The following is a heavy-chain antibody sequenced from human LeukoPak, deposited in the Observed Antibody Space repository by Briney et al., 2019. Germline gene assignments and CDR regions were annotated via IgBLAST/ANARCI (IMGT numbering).Heavy chain of an antibody. CDR3: AKDDCSSTTCYPGEYGMDV. J-gene: IGHJ6*02. CDR1: GFTFSTYA. CDR2: ISGSGGST. D-gene: IGHD2-2*01. V-gene: IGHV3-23*01. Sequence: GGSLRLSCAASGFTFSTYAMTWVRQAPGKGLEWVSAISGSGGSTYYADSVKGRFTISRDNSKNTLYLQMNSLRAEDMAVYYCAKDDCSSTTCYPGEYGMDVWGQGTTVTVSS.